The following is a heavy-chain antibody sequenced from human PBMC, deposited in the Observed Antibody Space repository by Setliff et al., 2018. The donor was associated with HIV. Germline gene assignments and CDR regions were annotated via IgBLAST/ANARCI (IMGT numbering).Heavy chain of an antibody. V-gene: IGHV3-33*01. CDR2: IWYDGSDK. Sequence: PGGSLRLSCATSGFTSSSYGMPWVRQAPGKGLEWVAVIWYDGSDKYYADSVKGRFTISRDNSKNTLYLQMNSLRAEDTAVYYCARDRRLTINAFDIWGQGTMVTVSS. CDR3: ARDRRLTINAFDI. D-gene: IGHD2-21*01. CDR1: GFTSSSYG. J-gene: IGHJ3*02.